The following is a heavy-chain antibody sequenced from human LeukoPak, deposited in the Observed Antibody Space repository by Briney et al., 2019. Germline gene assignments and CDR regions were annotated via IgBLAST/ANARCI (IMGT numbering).Heavy chain of an antibody. Sequence: GASVKVSCKASGGTFSSYAISWVRQAPGQGLEWMGGIIPIFGTANYAQKFQGRVTITADESTSTAYMELSSLRSEDTAVYYCARDYGGNSGLDAFDIWGQGTMVTVSS. D-gene: IGHD4-23*01. J-gene: IGHJ3*02. CDR3: ARDYGGNSGLDAFDI. CDR2: IIPIFGTA. V-gene: IGHV1-69*01. CDR1: GGTFSSYA.